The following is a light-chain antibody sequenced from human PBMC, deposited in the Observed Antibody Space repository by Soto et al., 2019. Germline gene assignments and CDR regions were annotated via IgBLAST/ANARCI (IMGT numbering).Light chain of an antibody. J-gene: IGKJ4*01. CDR1: QSVRSN. CDR3: QQYNNWPLT. CDR2: GAS. V-gene: IGKV3-15*01. Sequence: IVMTQSPATLSVSPGERATLSCRASQSVRSNLAWYQQKPGQAPRLLIYGASTRATGISARFSGSGSGTEFTLTISSLQSEDFAVYYCQQYNNWPLTFGGGTKVEIK.